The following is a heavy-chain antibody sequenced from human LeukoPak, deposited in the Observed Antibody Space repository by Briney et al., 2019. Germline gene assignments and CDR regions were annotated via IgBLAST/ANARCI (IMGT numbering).Heavy chain of an antibody. J-gene: IGHJ5*02. CDR1: GGSISSYY. D-gene: IGHD3-9*01. Sequence: SETLSLTCTVSGGSISSYYWSWIRQPPGKGLEWIGYIYYSGSTNYNPSLKSRVTISVDTSKNQFSLKLSSVTAADTAVYYCARLYDILTGVWFDPWGQGTLVTVSS. CDR2: IYYSGST. CDR3: ARLYDILTGVWFDP. V-gene: IGHV4-59*01.